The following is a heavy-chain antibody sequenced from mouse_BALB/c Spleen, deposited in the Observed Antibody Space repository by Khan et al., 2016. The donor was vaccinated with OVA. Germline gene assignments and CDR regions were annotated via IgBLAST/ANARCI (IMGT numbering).Heavy chain of an antibody. CDR1: GSSSTSYG. V-gene: IGHV2-3*01. CDR3: AIILYGDDWLAY. CDR2: IWTDGNT. D-gene: IGHD2-13*01. J-gene: IGHJ3*01. Sequence: QVQLKESGPGLVAPSQSLSITCTVSGSSSTSYGVSWARQTPGKGLEWLGVIWTDGNTNYHSSLKSRLTITKDNSKSQVLLKLSSLQTDDTATYYCAIILYGDDWLAYWGQGTVVTVSA.